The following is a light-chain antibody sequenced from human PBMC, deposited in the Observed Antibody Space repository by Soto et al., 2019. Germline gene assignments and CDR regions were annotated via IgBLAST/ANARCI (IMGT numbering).Light chain of an antibody. V-gene: IGKV1-5*01. Sequence: DIQITQSPSTLSASVGDRVTITCRASQSIRNWLAWYQQKPGKVPKLLVYHTSNRATGIPDRFSASGSGTDFTLTISRLEPEDFAVYYCQQYESSPRTFGQGTKVDI. CDR1: QSIRNW. J-gene: IGKJ1*01. CDR2: HTS. CDR3: QQYESSPRT.